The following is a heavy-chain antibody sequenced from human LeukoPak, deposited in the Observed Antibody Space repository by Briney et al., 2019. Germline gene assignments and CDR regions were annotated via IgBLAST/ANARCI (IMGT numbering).Heavy chain of an antibody. CDR1: GFTFTTYA. Sequence: PGGSLRLSCAASGFTFTTYAMSWVRQAPGKGLEWVANIKQDGSEKYYVDSVKGRFTISRDNAKNSLYLQMNSLRAEDTAVYYCARDAVLLWFGESLDYWGQGTLVTVSS. D-gene: IGHD3-10*01. CDR3: ARDAVLLWFGESLDY. CDR2: IKQDGSEK. J-gene: IGHJ4*02. V-gene: IGHV3-7*03.